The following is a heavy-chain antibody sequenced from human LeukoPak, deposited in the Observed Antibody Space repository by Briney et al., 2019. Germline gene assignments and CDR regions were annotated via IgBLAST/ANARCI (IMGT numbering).Heavy chain of an antibody. CDR3: AKDWSVRYGSGSYYTTYFDY. V-gene: IGHV3-23*01. CDR2: ISGSGGST. CDR1: GFTFSSYA. Sequence: GGSLRLSCAASGFTFSSYAMSWVRQAPGKGLEWVSAISGSGGSTYYADSVKGRFTISRDSSKSTLYLQMNSLRAEDTAVYYCAKDWSVRYGSGSYYTTYFDYWGQGTLVTVSS. J-gene: IGHJ4*02. D-gene: IGHD3-10*01.